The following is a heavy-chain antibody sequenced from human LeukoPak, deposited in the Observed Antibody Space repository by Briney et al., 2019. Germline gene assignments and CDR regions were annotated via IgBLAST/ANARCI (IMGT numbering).Heavy chain of an antibody. CDR1: GFTFSSYN. J-gene: IGHJ4*02. V-gene: IGHV3-21*01. D-gene: IGHD3-9*01. Sequence: GGSLRLSCAASGFTFSSYNMNWVRQAPGKGLEWVSSISSSSSYIYYADSVKGRFTISRDNAKNSLYLQMNSLRAEGTAVYYCAAGRAGHFDWLYREYYFDYWGQGTRVTVSS. CDR3: AAGRAGHFDWLYREYYFDY. CDR2: ISSSSSYI.